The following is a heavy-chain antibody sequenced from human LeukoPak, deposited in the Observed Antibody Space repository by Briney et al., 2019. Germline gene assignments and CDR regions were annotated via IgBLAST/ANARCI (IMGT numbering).Heavy chain of an antibody. D-gene: IGHD3-10*01. V-gene: IGHV3-23*01. Sequence: GALRLSCAASGFTFSIYGMGWVRQAPGKGLEWVSSISDNGGNTYYADSAKGRFTISRDNSKNTLYLQMTSLRAEDTALYYCAKDFHAKYGSGAYGWFDPWGQGTLVTVSS. CDR3: AKDFHAKYGSGAYGWFDP. CDR1: GFTFSIYG. CDR2: ISDNGGNT. J-gene: IGHJ5*02.